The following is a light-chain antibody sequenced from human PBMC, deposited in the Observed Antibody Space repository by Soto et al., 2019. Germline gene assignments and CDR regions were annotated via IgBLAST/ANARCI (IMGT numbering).Light chain of an antibody. CDR1: SSDVGSYNL. J-gene: IGLJ2*01. V-gene: IGLV2-23*01. CDR2: EGS. CDR3: CSYAGSSTPHVV. Sequence: QSALTQPASVSGSPGQSITISCTGTSSDVGSYNLVSWYQQHPGKAPKLMIYEGSKRPSGVSNRFSGSKSGNTASLTISRLQAEDEADYYCCSYAGSSTPHVVFGGGTKVTVL.